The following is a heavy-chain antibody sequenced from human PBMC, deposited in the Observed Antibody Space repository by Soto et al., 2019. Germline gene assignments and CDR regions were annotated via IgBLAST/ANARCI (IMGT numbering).Heavy chain of an antibody. CDR1: GGSISSSSYY. V-gene: IGHV4-39*01. Sequence: QLQLQESGPGLVKPSETLSLTCTVSGGSISSSSYYWGWIRQPPGKGLEWIGSIYYSGSTYYNPSLKSRVTISVDTSKNQFSLKLSSVTAADTAVYYCARSPGSITFGGVEYFQHWGQGTLVTVSS. D-gene: IGHD3-16*01. J-gene: IGHJ1*01. CDR3: ARSPGSITFGGVEYFQH. CDR2: IYYSGST.